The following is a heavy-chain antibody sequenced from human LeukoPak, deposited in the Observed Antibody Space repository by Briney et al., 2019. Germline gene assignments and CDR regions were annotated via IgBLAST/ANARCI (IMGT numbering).Heavy chain of an antibody. D-gene: IGHD3-10*01. CDR2: IYTSGST. V-gene: IGHV4-61*02. CDR1: GGSISSGSYY. Sequence: SQTLSLTCTVSGGSISSGSYYWSWIRQPAGKGLEWIGRIYTSGSTNYNPSLKSRVTISVDTSKNQFSLKLSSVTAADTAVYYCARVSLDYGSGSYEDYWGQGTLVTVSS. CDR3: ARVSLDYGSGSYEDY. J-gene: IGHJ4*02.